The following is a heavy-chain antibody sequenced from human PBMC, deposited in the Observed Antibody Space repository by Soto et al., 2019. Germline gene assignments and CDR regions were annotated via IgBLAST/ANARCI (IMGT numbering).Heavy chain of an antibody. D-gene: IGHD4-4*01. CDR2: INHSGST. CDR1: GGSFSGYY. J-gene: IGHJ6*02. Sequence: SETLSLTCAVYGGSFSGYYWSWIRQPPGKGLEWIGEINHSGSTNYNPSLKSRVTISVDTSKNQFSLKLSSVTAADTAVYYCARDGDGRMTTNPYYYNGMDVWGPGTTVTVSS. CDR3: ARDGDGRMTTNPYYYNGMDV. V-gene: IGHV4-34*01.